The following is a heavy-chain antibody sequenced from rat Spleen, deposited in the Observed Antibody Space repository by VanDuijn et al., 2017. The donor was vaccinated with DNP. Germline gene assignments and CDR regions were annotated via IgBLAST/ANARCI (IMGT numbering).Heavy chain of an antibody. Sequence: QVQLQQSGTDLAKPGSSVKISCKASGYTFTSYYISWIKQTTGQGLEYIGYINTGSGGTNYNEKFKGKATLTVDKSSSTAFMQLSSLTPDDSAVYYCAREETYYGYNYFDYWGQGVMVTVSS. V-gene: IGHV1-43*01. J-gene: IGHJ2*01. CDR3: AREETYYGYNYFDY. D-gene: IGHD1-9*01. CDR2: INTGSGGT. CDR1: GYTFTSYY.